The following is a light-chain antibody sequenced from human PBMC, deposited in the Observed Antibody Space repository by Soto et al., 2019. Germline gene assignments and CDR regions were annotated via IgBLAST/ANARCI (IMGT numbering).Light chain of an antibody. CDR2: EVT. J-gene: IGLJ7*01. CDR1: SSDVGGYDY. V-gene: IGLV2-14*01. Sequence: QSALTQPASVSGSPGQSIGISCTGTSSDVGGYDYVSWYQQHPDKAPKLMIYEVTKRPSGVSNRFSGSKSGNTASLTISGLQPEDEADYYCSSHTSGSTRVFGSGTQLTVL. CDR3: SSHTSGSTRV.